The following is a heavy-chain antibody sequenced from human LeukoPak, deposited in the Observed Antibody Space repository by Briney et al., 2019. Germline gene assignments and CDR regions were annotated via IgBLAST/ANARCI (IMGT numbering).Heavy chain of an antibody. Sequence: SETLSLTCTVSGGSISSYYWSWIRQPPGKGLEWIGYIYHSGSTIYNPSLKSRVTISVDTSKNQFSLKLSSVTAADTAVYYCASSRVVGATTYNYWGQGTLVTVSS. CDR3: ASSRVVGATTYNY. J-gene: IGHJ4*02. CDR2: IYHSGST. D-gene: IGHD1-26*01. V-gene: IGHV4-59*01. CDR1: GGSISSYY.